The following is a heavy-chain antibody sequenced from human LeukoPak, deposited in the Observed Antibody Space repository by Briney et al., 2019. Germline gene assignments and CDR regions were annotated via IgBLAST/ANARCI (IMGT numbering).Heavy chain of an antibody. Sequence: GSLRLSCAASGFTFSSYSMNLVRQAPGKGLEWVSSISSSSSYIYYADSVKGRFTISRDNAKNSLYLQMNSLRAEDTAVYYCARDQGGIAARPFDYWGQGTLVTVSS. V-gene: IGHV3-21*01. CDR2: ISSSSSYI. CDR1: GFTFSSYS. D-gene: IGHD6-6*01. CDR3: ARDQGGIAARPFDY. J-gene: IGHJ4*02.